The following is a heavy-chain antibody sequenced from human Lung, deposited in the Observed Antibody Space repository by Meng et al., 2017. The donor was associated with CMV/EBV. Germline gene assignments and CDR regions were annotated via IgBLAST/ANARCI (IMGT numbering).Heavy chain of an antibody. J-gene: IGHJ4*02. V-gene: IGHV1-18*01. D-gene: IGHD6-19*01. Sequence: QLVHSGSEFKKPGASVKVSCKASGYTFTYHGISWIRQAPGQGLEWMGWISCYNGDTNYAQKLQGRVTMTTDTSTNTAYMDLRGLRSDDTAVYYCARDPSNTSGRYAYFDYWGQGTLVTVSS. CDR1: GYTFTYHG. CDR2: ISCYNGDT. CDR3: ARDPSNTSGRYAYFDY.